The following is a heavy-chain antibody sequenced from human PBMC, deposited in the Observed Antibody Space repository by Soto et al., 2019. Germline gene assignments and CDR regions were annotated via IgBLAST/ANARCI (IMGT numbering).Heavy chain of an antibody. D-gene: IGHD3-3*01. CDR3: ARLVQRAIFGVTDY. J-gene: IGHJ4*02. Sequence: PSETLSLTCTVSGGSISSYYWSWIRQPPGKGLEWIGYIYYSGSTNYNPSLKSRVTISVDTSKNQFSLKLSSVTAADTAVYYCARLVQRAIFGVTDYWGQGALVTVSS. V-gene: IGHV4-59*01. CDR2: IYYSGST. CDR1: GGSISSYY.